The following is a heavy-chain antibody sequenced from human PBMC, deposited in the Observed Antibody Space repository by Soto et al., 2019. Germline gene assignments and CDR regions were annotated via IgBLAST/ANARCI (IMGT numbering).Heavy chain of an antibody. CDR1: GFTFSDYY. D-gene: IGHD3-22*01. V-gene: IGHV3-11*01. CDR3: AKMSSENYYDPVFS. J-gene: IGHJ4*02. Sequence: QVQLVESGGGLVKTSESLTIACAASGFTFSDYYMSWVRQAPGKGLEWVSYISSSGNTIYYADSVKGRFTISRDNAKNSVYLEMNSLRAEDTAVYFCAKMSSENYYDPVFSWGQGTLVTVSS. CDR2: ISSSGNTI.